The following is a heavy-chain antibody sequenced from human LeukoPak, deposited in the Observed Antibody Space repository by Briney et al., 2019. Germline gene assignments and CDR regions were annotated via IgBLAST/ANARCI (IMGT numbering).Heavy chain of an antibody. CDR2: IYPGDSDT. D-gene: IGHD3-22*01. CDR3: ARPLYDSSGPPGTCYYYMDV. Sequence: GESLKISCKGSGYSFTSYWVGWVRQTPGKGLEWMGIIYPGDSDTRYSPSFQGQVTISADKSISTAYLQWSSLKASDTAMYYCARPLYDSSGPPGTCYYYMDVWGKGTTVTVSS. V-gene: IGHV5-51*01. J-gene: IGHJ6*03. CDR1: GYSFTSYW.